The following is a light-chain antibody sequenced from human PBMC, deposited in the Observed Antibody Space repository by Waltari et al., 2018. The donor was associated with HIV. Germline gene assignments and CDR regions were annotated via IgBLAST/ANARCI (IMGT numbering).Light chain of an antibody. CDR1: QHIAFS. Sequence: DVQMTQSPTFLSASVTDSVTISCRSSQHIAFSVNWYQHKSGRAPKLLVASTSKLQSGVPSRFSGSCFGTQFSLTITEIQPDDFAHYFCQQSYSLPYTFGQGT. J-gene: IGKJ2*01. CDR3: QQSYSLPYT. V-gene: IGKV1-39*01. CDR2: STS.